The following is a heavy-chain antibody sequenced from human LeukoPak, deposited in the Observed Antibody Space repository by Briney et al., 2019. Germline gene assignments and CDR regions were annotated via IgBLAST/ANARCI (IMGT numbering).Heavy chain of an antibody. Sequence: PSETLSLTCTVSGGSISSSSYYWGWIRQPPGKGLEWIGSIYYSGSTNYNPSLKSRVTISVDTSKNQFSLKLSSVTAADTAVYYCARMHYYDSSGRFDYWGQGTLVTVSS. V-gene: IGHV4-39*07. D-gene: IGHD3-22*01. CDR2: IYYSGST. J-gene: IGHJ4*02. CDR3: ARMHYYDSSGRFDY. CDR1: GGSISSSSYY.